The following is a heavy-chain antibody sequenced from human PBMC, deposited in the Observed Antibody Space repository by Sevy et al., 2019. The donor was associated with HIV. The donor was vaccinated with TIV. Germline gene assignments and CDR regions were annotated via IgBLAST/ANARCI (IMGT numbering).Heavy chain of an antibody. CDR2: IYTGGST. CDR1: GFTVSNNY. V-gene: IGHV3-53*01. Sequence: GGSLRLSCAASGFTVSNNYMSWVRQAPGRGLEWVSVIYTGGSTYYVDSVKGRFTISRDDSKNTLYLQMNSLRAEDTXXXXXXXXXXXXQDWYFDLWGRCTLVTVSS. J-gene: IGHJ2*01. CDR3: XXXXXXXQDWYFDL.